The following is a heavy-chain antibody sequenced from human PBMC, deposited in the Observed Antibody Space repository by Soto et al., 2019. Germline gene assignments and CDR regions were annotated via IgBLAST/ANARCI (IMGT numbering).Heavy chain of an antibody. CDR3: ARLEGLATISYYFDF. J-gene: IGHJ4*02. V-gene: IGHV4-39*01. D-gene: IGHD5-12*01. CDR2: VYYRGNA. CDR1: DYSINSDKYY. Sequence: PSETLSLTCSFSDYSINSDKYYWGWIRQPPGKGLEWIGSVYYRGNAYYNPSLQTRVTISLDKSKSQFSLKLNSVTAADSAVYFCARLEGLATISYYFDFWGPGALVTVSS.